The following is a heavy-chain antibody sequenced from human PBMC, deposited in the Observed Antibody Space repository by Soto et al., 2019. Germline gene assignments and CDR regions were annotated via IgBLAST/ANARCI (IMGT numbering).Heavy chain of an antibody. V-gene: IGHV3-23*01. D-gene: IGHD2-8*02. J-gene: IGHJ4*02. CDR3: AKEQTTGAHYALVS. CDR2: ITGSSDYT. Sequence: VXLSCEASGFIFSSYAMNWVRQAPGKGLQWVSSITGSSDYTSYIASVKGRFTISRDNSKNTLYLQMNSLRAEDTAFYFCAKEQTTGAHYALVSWSRGTVVTVSS. CDR1: GFIFSSYA.